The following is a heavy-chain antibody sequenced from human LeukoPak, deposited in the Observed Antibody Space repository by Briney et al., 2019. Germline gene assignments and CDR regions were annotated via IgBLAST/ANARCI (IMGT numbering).Heavy chain of an antibody. CDR3: ARRRKLYYDILTAPTDFDY. CDR1: GGSISSYY. V-gene: IGHV4-59*01. CDR2: IYYSGST. J-gene: IGHJ4*02. Sequence: SETLSLTCTVSGGSISSYYWSWIRQPPGKGLEWIGYIYYSGSTNYNPSLKSRVTISVDTSKNQFSLKLSSVTAADTAVYYCARRRKLYYDILTAPTDFDYWGQGTLVTVSS. D-gene: IGHD3-9*01.